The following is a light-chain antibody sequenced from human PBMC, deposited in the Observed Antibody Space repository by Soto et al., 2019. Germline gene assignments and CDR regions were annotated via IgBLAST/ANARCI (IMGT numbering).Light chain of an antibody. V-gene: IGLV2-23*01. CDR2: EGS. J-gene: IGLJ3*02. CDR1: SSDVGSYNL. Sequence: QSALTQPASVSGSPGQSITISCTGTSSDVGSYNLVSWYQQHPGKAPKLMIYEGSKRPSGVSNRFSGSKSGNTASLTISVLQAEDEAYYYCCSYAGSSTLVFGGGTKLTVL. CDR3: CSYAGSSTLV.